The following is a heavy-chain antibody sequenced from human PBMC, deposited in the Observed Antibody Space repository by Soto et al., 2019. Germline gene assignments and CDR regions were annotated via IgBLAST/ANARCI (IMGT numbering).Heavy chain of an antibody. CDR1: GFTLSSYS. Sequence: QVQLVESGGGVAQHGRSLRLFCAASGFTLSSYSLHWVRQSPGKGLEWVAAISSDGTEKHYADSVKGRFTISRDNSKNTLSLQLNSLRTEDTAVYYCARMFGFSYGPANRGMDVWGQGTTVTVSS. J-gene: IGHJ6*02. CDR3: ARMFGFSYGPANRGMDV. CDR2: ISSDGTEK. D-gene: IGHD5-18*01. V-gene: IGHV3-30*04.